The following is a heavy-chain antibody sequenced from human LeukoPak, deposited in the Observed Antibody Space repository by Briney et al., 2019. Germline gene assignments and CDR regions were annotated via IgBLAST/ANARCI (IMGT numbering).Heavy chain of an antibody. J-gene: IGHJ4*02. V-gene: IGHV3-23*01. CDR3: AKHPLAAVAGQFDY. CDR1: GFTFSSYA. CDR2: ISGSGGST. Sequence: GGSLRLSCAASGFTFSSYAVSWVRQAPGKGLEWVSAISGSGGSTYYADSVKGRFTISRDNSKNTLYLQMNSLRAEDTAVYYCAKHPLAAVAGQFDYWGQGTLVTVSS. D-gene: IGHD6-19*01.